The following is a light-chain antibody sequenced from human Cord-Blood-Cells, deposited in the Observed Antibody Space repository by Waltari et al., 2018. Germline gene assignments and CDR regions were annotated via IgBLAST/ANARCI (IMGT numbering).Light chain of an antibody. V-gene: IGLV2-23*02. CDR3: CSYAGSSTYV. Sequence: SALTQPASASGSPGQSITISSTGTSSDVGSYNLVSWYQHHPGKAPKLMIYEVSKRPSGVSNRFSGSKSGNTASLTISGLQAEDEADYYCCSYAGSSTYVFGTGTKVTVL. CDR1: SSDVGSYNL. J-gene: IGLJ1*01. CDR2: EVS.